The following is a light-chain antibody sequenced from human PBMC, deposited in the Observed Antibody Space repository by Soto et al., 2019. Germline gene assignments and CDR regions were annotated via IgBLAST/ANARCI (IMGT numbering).Light chain of an antibody. CDR2: AAS. CDR3: QQGYSTLWT. Sequence: DIQMTQSPSSVSASVGDRVTITCRASQGVRNWLAWYQQKPGIAPKLLIYAASSLQSGVPSRFSGSGSGTDFTLTISSLQPEDFATYSCQQGYSTLWTFGQGTKVDI. CDR1: QGVRNW. V-gene: IGKV1D-12*01. J-gene: IGKJ1*01.